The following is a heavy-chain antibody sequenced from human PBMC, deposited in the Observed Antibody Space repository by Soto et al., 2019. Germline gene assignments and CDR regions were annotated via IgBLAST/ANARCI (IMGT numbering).Heavy chain of an antibody. CDR1: GFTFSDYP. V-gene: IGHV3-30*04. CDR3: ARDFIVGAPDYFDY. Sequence: QVQLVESGGGVVQPGRSLSLSCAASGFTFSDYPMHWVRQALGKGLEWVAVISYDGRVKYYVDSVKGRFTISRDDSKNTLYLQMNSLRVDDTAVYYCARDFIVGAPDYFDYWGQGTLVTVSS. D-gene: IGHD1-26*01. CDR2: ISYDGRVK. J-gene: IGHJ4*02.